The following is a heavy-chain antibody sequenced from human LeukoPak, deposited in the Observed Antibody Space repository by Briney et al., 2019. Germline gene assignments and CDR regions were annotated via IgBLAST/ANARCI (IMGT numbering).Heavy chain of an antibody. CDR1: GGSFSGYY. CDR2: INHSGST. Sequence: SETLSLTCAVYGGSFSGYYWSWIRQPPGKGLEWIGEINHSGSTNYNPSLKSRVTISVDTSKNQFSLKLSSVTAADTAVYYCARVLWGYSYWFDPWGQGTLVTVSS. J-gene: IGHJ5*02. CDR3: ARVLWGYSYWFDP. D-gene: IGHD5-18*01. V-gene: IGHV4-34*01.